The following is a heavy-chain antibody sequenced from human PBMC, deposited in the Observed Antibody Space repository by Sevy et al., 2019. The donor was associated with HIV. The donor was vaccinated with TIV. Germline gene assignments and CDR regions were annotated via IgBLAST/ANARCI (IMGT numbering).Heavy chain of an antibody. D-gene: IGHD2-15*01. CDR1: GFTFSSYV. CDR3: ARDLVSYCSGGSCYYYGMDV. V-gene: IGHV3-30-3*01. CDR2: ISYDGSNK. J-gene: IGHJ6*02. Sequence: GGSLRLSCAASGFTFSSYVMHWVRQAPGKGLEWVAVISYDGSNKYYADSVKGRFTISRDNSKNTLYLQMNSLRAEDTAVYYCARDLVSYCSGGSCYYYGMDVWGQGTTVTFSS.